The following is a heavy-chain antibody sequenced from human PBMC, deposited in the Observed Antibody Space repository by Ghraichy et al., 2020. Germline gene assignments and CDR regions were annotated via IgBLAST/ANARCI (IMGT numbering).Heavy chain of an antibody. D-gene: IGHD5-18*01. CDR2: ISSSSSYI. J-gene: IGHJ4*02. CDR3: ARETGYSYGYRGEFDY. V-gene: IGHV3-21*01. Sequence: ETLSLTCAASGFTFSSYSMNWVRQAPGKGPEWVSSISSSSSYIYYADSVKGRFTISRDNAKNSLYLQMNSLRAEDTAVYYCARETGYSYGYRGEFDYWGQGTLVTVSS. CDR1: GFTFSSYS.